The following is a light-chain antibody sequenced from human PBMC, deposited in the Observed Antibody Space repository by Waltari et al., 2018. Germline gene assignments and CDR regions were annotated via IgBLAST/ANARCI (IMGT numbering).Light chain of an antibody. CDR1: QVISKW. CDR2: AAS. J-gene: IGKJ1*01. V-gene: IGKV1-12*01. Sequence: DIQLTQSPSSVSASVGDRVTITCRAGQVISKWLAWYQLKPGKAPRLLIYAASTLQTGVPSQFSGGGSGTDFTLTIHNLQPEDFAIYFCQQGDSFPPTFGQGTKVEVK. CDR3: QQGDSFPPT.